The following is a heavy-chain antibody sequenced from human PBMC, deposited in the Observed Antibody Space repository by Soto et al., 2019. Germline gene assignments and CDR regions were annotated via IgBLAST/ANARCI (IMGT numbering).Heavy chain of an antibody. V-gene: IGHV3-48*02. Sequence: EVQLVESGGGLVQPGGSLRLSCVASGFSFSNYNMNWVRQAPGKGLEWVSYITDSSDTVHYADSVRGRFTISRDNAESSLYLQMNSLRDEDTAVYCCARDFGHGDSLDYWGRGTLVTVSS. CDR3: ARDFGHGDSLDY. CDR2: ITDSSDTV. D-gene: IGHD3-3*01. J-gene: IGHJ4*02. CDR1: GFSFSNYN.